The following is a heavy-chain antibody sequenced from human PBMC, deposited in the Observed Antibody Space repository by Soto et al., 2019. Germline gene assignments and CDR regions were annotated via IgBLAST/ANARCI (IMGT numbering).Heavy chain of an antibody. Sequence: GGSLRLSCAGSGFTFSRYAMNWVGQAPGKGLEWVSIISSRGDRTSYAESVKGRFTISRDDSKNTLFLHMNSLGAEDTAVYYCAKETGYSYGFQPNALDVWGQGTTVTVS. D-gene: IGHD5-18*01. CDR1: GFTFSRYA. CDR2: ISSRGDRT. V-gene: IGHV3-23*01. J-gene: IGHJ6*02. CDR3: AKETGYSYGFQPNALDV.